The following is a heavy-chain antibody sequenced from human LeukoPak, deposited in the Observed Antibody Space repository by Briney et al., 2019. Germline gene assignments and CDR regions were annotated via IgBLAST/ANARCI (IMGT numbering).Heavy chain of an antibody. V-gene: IGHV3-30-3*01. D-gene: IGHD6-19*01. CDR1: GFTPSTYV. Sequence: SLRLSRAAPGFTPSTYVLHWVPPAPGKGLGWGAVISDDGNTKYYADSVKRRCTSSRDNSKNTMYLQMNSLRAEDTAVEYCARDGRAVAGNGGVEAFDIWGQGTMVTVSS. CDR2: ISDDGNTK. J-gene: IGHJ3*02. CDR3: ARDGRAVAGNGGVEAFDI.